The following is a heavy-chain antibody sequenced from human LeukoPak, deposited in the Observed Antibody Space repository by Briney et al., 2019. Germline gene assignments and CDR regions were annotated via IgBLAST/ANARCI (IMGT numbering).Heavy chain of an antibody. V-gene: IGHV5-51*01. CDR2: IYPGDSDT. CDR3: ARHEGILNGMDV. D-gene: IGHD2-15*01. J-gene: IGHJ6*02. CDR1: IRFNRHW. Sequence: EAPKIPRKGSWIRFNRHWNRLVRQDPGKSLGLMGIIYPGDSDTRYSPSFQGQVTISADKSISTAYLQWSSLKASDTAMYYCARHEGILNGMDVWGQGTTVTVSS.